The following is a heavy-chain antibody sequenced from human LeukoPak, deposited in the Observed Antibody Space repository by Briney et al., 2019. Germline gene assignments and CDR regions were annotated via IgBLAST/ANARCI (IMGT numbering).Heavy chain of an antibody. J-gene: IGHJ4*02. CDR3: AWELTEYYFDY. V-gene: IGHV3-30*03. CDR1: GFTFSSYG. Sequence: GGSLRLSCAASGFTFSSYGMHWVRQAPGKGLEWVAVISYDGSNKYYADSVKGRFTISRDNSKNTLYLQMNSLRAEDTAVYYCAWELTEYYFDYWGQGTLVTVSS. CDR2: ISYDGSNK. D-gene: IGHD3-16*01.